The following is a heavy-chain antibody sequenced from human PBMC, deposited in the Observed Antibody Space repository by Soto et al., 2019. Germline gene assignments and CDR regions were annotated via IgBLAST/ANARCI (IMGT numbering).Heavy chain of an antibody. J-gene: IGHJ4*02. V-gene: IGHV1-69*06. CDR2: IIPKYDSV. D-gene: IGHD1-26*01. CDR3: ATWRSYSGSYCFDY. CDR1: GGTSHTYT. Sequence: QVQLVQSGAEVKKPGSSVKVSCEAFGGTSHTYTINWVRQAPGQGLEWIGQIIPKYDSVNYAQSFQGRDTISADKSTNTAYMERSSLRSEDTALYYCATWRSYSGSYCFDYGGQGTLVSVSS.